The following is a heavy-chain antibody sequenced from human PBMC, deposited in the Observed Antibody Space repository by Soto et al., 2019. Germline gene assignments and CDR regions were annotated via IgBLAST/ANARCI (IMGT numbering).Heavy chain of an antibody. CDR1: GFTFSSYA. CDR3: ARYIPGVRYYGMDV. Sequence: EVQLLESGGGLVQPGGSLRLSCAASGFTFSSYAMSWVRQAPGKGLEWVSYIIGSGGSPYYADSVKGRFSISRDNSKNTLYLQMNSLRAEDTAIYYCARYIPGVRYYGMDVWGQGTTVTVSS. CDR2: IIGSGGSP. D-gene: IGHD2-2*01. V-gene: IGHV3-23*01. J-gene: IGHJ6*02.